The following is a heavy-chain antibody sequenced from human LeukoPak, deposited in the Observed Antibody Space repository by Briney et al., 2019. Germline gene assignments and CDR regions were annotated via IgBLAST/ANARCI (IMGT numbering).Heavy chain of an antibody. D-gene: IGHD3-22*01. CDR2: INSDGSST. CDR1: GFTFSSYW. Sequence: GGSLRLSCAASGFTFSSYWTHWVRQAPGKGLVWVSRINSDGSSTSYADSVKGRFTISRDNAKNTLYLQMNSLRAEDTAVYYCAREASYYYDSSGYFFDYWGQGTLVTVSS. V-gene: IGHV3-74*01. CDR3: AREASYYYDSSGYFFDY. J-gene: IGHJ4*02.